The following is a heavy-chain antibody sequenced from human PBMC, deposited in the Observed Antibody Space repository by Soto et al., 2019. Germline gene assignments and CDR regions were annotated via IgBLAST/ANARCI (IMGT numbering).Heavy chain of an antibody. V-gene: IGHV3-30*18. CDR2: ISYDGSNK. J-gene: IGHJ6*02. Sequence: GGSLRLSCAASGFTFSSYGMHWVRQAPGKGLEWVAVISYDGSNKYYADSVKGRFTISRDNSKNTLYLQMNSLRAEDTAVYYCAKGAIAAAGLKYYGMDVWGQGTTVTVSS. CDR3: AKGAIAAAGLKYYGMDV. CDR1: GFTFSSYG. D-gene: IGHD6-13*01.